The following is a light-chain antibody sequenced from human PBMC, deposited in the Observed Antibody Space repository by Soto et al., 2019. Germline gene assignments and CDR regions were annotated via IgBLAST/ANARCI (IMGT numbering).Light chain of an antibody. CDR2: KAS. CDR3: LQYHRSVWT. V-gene: IGKV1-5*03. Sequence: DIQMTQSPSTLSASVGDRVTITCRASQSITAFLAWYQEKPGNAPKVLMYKASTLEVGVPSRFSGSGSGTEFTLTISRLQPEDSATYYCLQYHRSVWTFGQGTKVEI. J-gene: IGKJ1*01. CDR1: QSITAF.